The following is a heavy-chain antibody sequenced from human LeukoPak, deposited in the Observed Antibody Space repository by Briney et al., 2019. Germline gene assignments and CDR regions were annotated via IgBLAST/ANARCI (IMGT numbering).Heavy chain of an antibody. Sequence: GGSLRLSCVVSGFTFISYWMSWVRQAPGKGLEWVANIKQDGSEKYYVDSVKGRFTMSRDNAKNSLYLQMNSLRAEDTAVYYCARVQWELRGVGSYFEYWGQGALVTVSS. CDR2: IKQDGSEK. CDR3: ARVQWELRGVGSYFEY. CDR1: GFTFISYW. V-gene: IGHV3-7*01. J-gene: IGHJ4*02. D-gene: IGHD1-26*01.